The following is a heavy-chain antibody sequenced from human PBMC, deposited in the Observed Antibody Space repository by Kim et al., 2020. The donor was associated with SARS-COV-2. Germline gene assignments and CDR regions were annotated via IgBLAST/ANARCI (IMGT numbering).Heavy chain of an antibody. J-gene: IGHJ5*02. CDR1: GFMFSVYW. Sequence: GGSLRLSCVDSGFMFSVYWMSWVRQAPGKGLEWVADIKQDGSEKYYVDSVKGRFTISRDNAKKSLYLQMDSLRAEDTAVYYCARDQVGAHLSWGQGTLVTVSS. CDR2: IKQDGSEK. D-gene: IGHD1-26*01. V-gene: IGHV3-7*01. CDR3: ARDQVGAHLS.